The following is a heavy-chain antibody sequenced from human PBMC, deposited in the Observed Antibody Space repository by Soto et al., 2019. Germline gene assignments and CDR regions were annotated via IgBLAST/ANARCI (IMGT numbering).Heavy chain of an antibody. CDR3: ASIPGVAVAGSRVYYFDY. D-gene: IGHD6-19*01. CDR2: IYHSGST. V-gene: IGHV4-4*02. CDR1: GGSISSSNW. Sequence: SETLSLTCAVSGGSISSSNWWSWVRQPPGKGLEWIGEIYHSGSTNYNPSLKSRVTISVDKSKNQFSLKLSSVTAADTAVYYCASIPGVAVAGSRVYYFDYWGQGTLVTVSS. J-gene: IGHJ4*02.